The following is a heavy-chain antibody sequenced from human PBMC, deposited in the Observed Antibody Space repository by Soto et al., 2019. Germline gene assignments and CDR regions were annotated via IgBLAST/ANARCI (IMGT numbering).Heavy chain of an antibody. CDR1: GFTFSSYA. D-gene: IGHD1-26*01. Sequence: GGSLRLSCAASGFTFSSYAMHWVRQAPGKGLEWVAVISYDGSNKYYADSVKGRFTISRDNTKNTLYLQMNSLRAEDTAVYYCARDQVLSGSYYDYWGQGTLVTVSS. V-gene: IGHV3-30-3*01. CDR3: ARDQVLSGSYYDY. J-gene: IGHJ4*02. CDR2: ISYDGSNK.